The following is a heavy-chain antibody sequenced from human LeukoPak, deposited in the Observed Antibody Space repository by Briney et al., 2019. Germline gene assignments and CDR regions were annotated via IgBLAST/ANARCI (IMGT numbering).Heavy chain of an antibody. J-gene: IGHJ4*02. CDR2: INHSGST. CDR1: GGSFSGDY. D-gene: IGHD3-10*01. CDR3: ARLNPNYYGSGSYPYYFDY. V-gene: IGHV4-34*01. Sequence: PSETLSLTCAVYGGSFSGDYWSWIRQPPGKGLEWIGEINHSGSTNYNPSLKSRVTISVDTSKNQISLKLSSVTAADTAVYYCARLNPNYYGSGSYPYYFDYWGQGTLVTVSS.